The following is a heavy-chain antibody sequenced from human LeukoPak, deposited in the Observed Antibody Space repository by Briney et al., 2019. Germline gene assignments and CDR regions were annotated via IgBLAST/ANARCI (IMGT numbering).Heavy chain of an antibody. J-gene: IGHJ4*02. Sequence: GASVKVSCKASGYTFTSYGISWVRQAPGQGLEWMGGIDPEDGEAIFAQTIQGRVTMTEDTSIDTAYMELRSLRSEDTAVYYCVTDIRSGWRNYWGQGTLITVSS. V-gene: IGHV1-24*01. CDR1: GYTFTSYG. CDR2: IDPEDGEA. CDR3: VTDIRSGWRNY. D-gene: IGHD6-19*01.